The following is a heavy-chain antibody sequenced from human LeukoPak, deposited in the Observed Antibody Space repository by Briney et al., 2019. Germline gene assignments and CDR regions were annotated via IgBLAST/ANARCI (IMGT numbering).Heavy chain of an antibody. J-gene: IGHJ4*02. V-gene: IGHV4-39*01. CDR3: ARAYDILAYYFDY. D-gene: IGHD3-9*01. Sequence: PSETLSLTCTVPGGSISSSSYYWGWIRQPPGKGPEWIGSIYYSGSTYYNPSLKSRVTISVDTSKNQFSLKLSSVTAADTAVYYCARAYDILAYYFDYWGQGTLVTVSS. CDR2: IYYSGST. CDR1: GGSISSSSYY.